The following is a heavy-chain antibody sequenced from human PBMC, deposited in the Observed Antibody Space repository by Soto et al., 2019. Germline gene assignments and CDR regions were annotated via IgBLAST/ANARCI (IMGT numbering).Heavy chain of an antibody. V-gene: IGHV3-9*01. Sequence: EVQLVESGGGLVQPGRSLRLSCAASGFTFDDYAMHWVRQAPGKGLEWVSGISWNSGSIGYADSVKGRFTISRDNAKNSLYLQMNSLGAEDTALYYCAKDISTVTTFLDYWGQGTLVTVSS. CDR1: GFTFDDYA. D-gene: IGHD4-17*01. CDR3: AKDISTVTTFLDY. J-gene: IGHJ4*02. CDR2: ISWNSGSI.